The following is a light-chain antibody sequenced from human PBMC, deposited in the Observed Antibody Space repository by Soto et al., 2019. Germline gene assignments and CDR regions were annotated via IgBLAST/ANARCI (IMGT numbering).Light chain of an antibody. V-gene: IGLV1-40*01. CDR2: GNN. CDR1: SSNIGAGYD. J-gene: IGLJ1*01. CDR3: QSYDSSLSGSYV. Sequence: QSVLTQPPSVSGAPGQRVTISCTGSSSNIGAGYDAHWYQRLPGTAPKVLIYGNNNRPSGVPGRFSGSKSGTSASLAITGLQAEDEADYYCQSYDSSLSGSYVFGTGTKLTVL.